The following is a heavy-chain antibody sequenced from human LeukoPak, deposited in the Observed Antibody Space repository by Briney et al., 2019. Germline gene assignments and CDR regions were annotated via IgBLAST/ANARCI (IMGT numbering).Heavy chain of an antibody. V-gene: IGHV4-30-4*08. Sequence: PSQTLSLTCTVSGGSISSGDYYWSWIRQPPGKGLEWIGYIYYSGSTYYNPSLKSRVTLSVDTSKNQFSLKLSSVTAADTAVYYCARDQRVVGATADAFDIWGQGTMVTVSS. J-gene: IGHJ3*02. CDR1: GGSISSGDYY. CDR3: ARDQRVVGATADAFDI. D-gene: IGHD1-26*01. CDR2: IYYSGST.